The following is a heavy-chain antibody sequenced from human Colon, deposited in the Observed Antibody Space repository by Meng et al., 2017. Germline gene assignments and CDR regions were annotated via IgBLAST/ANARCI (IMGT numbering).Heavy chain of an antibody. J-gene: IGHJ5*02. CDR2: IYHGGNT. V-gene: IGHV4-4*02. D-gene: IGHD2-2*01. CDR1: GGSINSSNW. CDR3: SRGVVAGAMVWFDP. Sequence: QVQPQESGPGLVKPSGTLSLTCAVSGGSINSSNWWLWVRQPPGKGLEWLGEIYHGGNTNYNPSLKSRVTLSLDKSKNQFSLRLTSVTAADTAMYYCSRGVVAGAMVWFDPWGPGTLVTVSS.